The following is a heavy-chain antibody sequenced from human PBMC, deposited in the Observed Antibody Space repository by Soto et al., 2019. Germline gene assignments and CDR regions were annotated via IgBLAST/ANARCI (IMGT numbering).Heavy chain of an antibody. Sequence: KTSETLSLTCAVYGGSFSGYYWSWIRQPPGKGLEWIGEINHSGSTNYNPSLKSRVTISVDTSKNQFSLKLSSVTAADTAVYYCARLYCSGGSCYYYFDYGGQGTLVTVSS. V-gene: IGHV4-34*01. CDR3: ARLYCSGGSCYYYFDY. J-gene: IGHJ4*02. CDR2: INHSGST. CDR1: GGSFSGYY. D-gene: IGHD2-15*01.